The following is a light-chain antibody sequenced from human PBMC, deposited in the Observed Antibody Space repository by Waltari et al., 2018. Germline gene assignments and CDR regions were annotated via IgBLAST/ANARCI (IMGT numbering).Light chain of an antibody. Sequence: QSALTQPASVSGSPGQSITISCTGTSSNVGGYNYVSWYQQHPGKAPKLMIYEVSNLPSGVSNRFSGSKSSNTASLTISGLQAEDEADYYCSSYTSSSTLVFGGGTKLTVL. J-gene: IGLJ2*01. CDR1: SSNVGGYNY. CDR2: EVS. V-gene: IGLV2-14*01. CDR3: SSYTSSSTLV.